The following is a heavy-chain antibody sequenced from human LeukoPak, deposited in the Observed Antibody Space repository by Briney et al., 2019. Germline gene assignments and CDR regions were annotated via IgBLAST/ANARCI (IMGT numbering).Heavy chain of an antibody. J-gene: IGHJ6*02. CDR2: IIPIFGIA. Sequence: SVKVSCKASGGTFSSYAISWVRQAPGQGLEWMGRIIPIFGIANYAQKFQGRVTITADKSTSTAYMELSSLRSVDTAVYYCASGCSSTSCYHYYYYGMDVWGQGTTVTVSS. V-gene: IGHV1-69*04. CDR1: GGTFSSYA. D-gene: IGHD2-2*01. CDR3: ASGCSSTSCYHYYYYGMDV.